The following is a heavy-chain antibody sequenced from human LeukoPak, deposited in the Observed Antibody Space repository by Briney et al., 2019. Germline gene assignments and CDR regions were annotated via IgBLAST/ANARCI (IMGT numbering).Heavy chain of an antibody. CDR3: ARGGNSRNFDY. V-gene: IGHV3-21*04. D-gene: IGHD4-23*01. CDR2: ISRSSSYI. J-gene: IGHJ4*02. CDR1: GFTFSSYS. Sequence: GGSLRLSCAASGFTFSSYSMNWVRQAPGKGLEWVSSISRSSSYIYYADSVKGRFTIARDNGKNSLYLQMNSLRAEDTAVYYCARGGNSRNFDYWGQGPLVTVSS.